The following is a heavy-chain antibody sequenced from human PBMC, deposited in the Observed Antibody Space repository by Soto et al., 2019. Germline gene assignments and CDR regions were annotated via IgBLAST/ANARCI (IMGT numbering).Heavy chain of an antibody. D-gene: IGHD3-22*01. CDR2: INPNSGGT. CDR1: GYTFTGYY. J-gene: IGHJ6*02. Sequence: ASVKVSCKASGYTFTGYYMHWVRQAPGQGLEWMGWINPNSGGTNYAQKFQGRVTMTRDTSISTAYMELSRLRSDDTAVYYCARDKIVVVKVNYYYAMDVWGQGTTVTVSS. V-gene: IGHV1-2*02. CDR3: ARDKIVVVKVNYYYAMDV.